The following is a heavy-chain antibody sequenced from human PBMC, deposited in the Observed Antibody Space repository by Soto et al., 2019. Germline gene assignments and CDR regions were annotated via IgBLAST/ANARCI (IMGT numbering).Heavy chain of an antibody. V-gene: IGHV3-9*01. CDR3: AKALGPGDQGVSPYFDY. J-gene: IGHJ4*02. Sequence: GGSLRLSCAASGFTFDDYAMHWVRQAPGKGLEWVSGVSWDSGSIGYADSVMGRFTISRDNTKNSLYLQMNSLRAADTALYYCAKALGPGDQGVSPYFDYWGQGTLVTVSS. CDR1: GFTFDDYA. D-gene: IGHD2-21*01. CDR2: VSWDSGSI.